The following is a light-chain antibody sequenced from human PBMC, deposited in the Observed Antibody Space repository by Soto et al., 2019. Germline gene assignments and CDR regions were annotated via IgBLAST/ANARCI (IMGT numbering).Light chain of an antibody. Sequence: EIELTESPATLSASVGDRATITCWARQSISTWLAWYQQKPGKAPRLLVYDASTMETGVPSRFSGSGSGTEFTLTISSLQPDDFATYYCHQYNSYSGTFGQGTKVDIK. J-gene: IGKJ1*01. CDR2: DAS. CDR1: QSISTW. V-gene: IGKV1-5*01. CDR3: HQYNSYSGT.